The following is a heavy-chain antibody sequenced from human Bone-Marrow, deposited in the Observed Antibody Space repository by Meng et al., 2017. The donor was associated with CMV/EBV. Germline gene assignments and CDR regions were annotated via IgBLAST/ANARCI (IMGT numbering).Heavy chain of an antibody. CDR1: GFTFSTYW. D-gene: IGHD1-26*01. V-gene: IGHV3-74*01. Sequence: GGYLRLSCAASGFTFSTYWMHWVRQAPGKGLVWVSGINTDGSRTTSADSVKGRFTISRDNAKSTLYLQMNSLRADDTAVYYCAADSGSWFDYWGQGTLVTVSS. J-gene: IGHJ4*02. CDR3: AADSGSWFDY. CDR2: INTDGSRT.